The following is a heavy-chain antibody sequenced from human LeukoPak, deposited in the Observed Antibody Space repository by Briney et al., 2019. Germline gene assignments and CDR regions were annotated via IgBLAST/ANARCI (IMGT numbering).Heavy chain of an antibody. CDR1: GGTFSSYA. Sequence: SVKVSCKASGGTFSSYAISWVRQAPGQGLEWMGRIIPILGIANYAQKFQGRVTITADKSTSTAYMELSSLRSEDTAVYYCARDLSGLRGLAFDYWGQGTLVTVSS. D-gene: IGHD4-17*01. V-gene: IGHV1-69*04. CDR2: IIPILGIA. J-gene: IGHJ4*02. CDR3: ARDLSGLRGLAFDY.